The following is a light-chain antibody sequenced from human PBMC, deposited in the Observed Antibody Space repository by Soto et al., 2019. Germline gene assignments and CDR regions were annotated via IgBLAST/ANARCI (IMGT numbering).Light chain of an antibody. J-gene: IGKJ4*01. CDR1: QSLRRNY. CDR3: QLSGSSLT. Sequence: VVSQAPGALSLTPRERATHSCRASQSLRRNYIAWYQQRPGRAPRLLIYGASSRATGIPDRFSGSGSGTDFGLPISRLEPEDFAISHCQLSGSSLTFGGGTKVDIK. V-gene: IGKV3-20*01. CDR2: GAS.